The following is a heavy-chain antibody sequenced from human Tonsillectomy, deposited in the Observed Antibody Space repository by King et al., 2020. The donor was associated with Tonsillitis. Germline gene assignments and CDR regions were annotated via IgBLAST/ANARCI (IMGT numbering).Heavy chain of an antibody. Sequence: VQLGQSGAEVKKPGASVKVSCKASGYTFTTYYMHWVRQAPGQGLEWMGIFNPSVGSANYAQKFQGRVTMTRDTSPSTVYMELSSLRSEDTAVYYCARDPLVGATFGFDPWGQGTLVTVSS. V-gene: IGHV1-46*01. CDR2: FNPSVGSA. CDR3: ARDPLVGATFGFDP. D-gene: IGHD1-26*01. CDR1: GYTFTTYY. J-gene: IGHJ5*02.